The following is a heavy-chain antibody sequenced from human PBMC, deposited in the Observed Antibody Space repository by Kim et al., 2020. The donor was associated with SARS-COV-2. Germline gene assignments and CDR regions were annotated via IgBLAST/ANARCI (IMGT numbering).Heavy chain of an antibody. V-gene: IGHV3-30*04. CDR1: GFTFSSYA. Sequence: GGSLRLSCAASGFTFSSYAMHWVRQAPGKGLEWVAVISYDGSNKYYADSVKGRFTISRDNSKNTLYLQMNSLRAEDTAVYYCARDIVVVTAISYYYGMDVWGQGTTVTVSS. D-gene: IGHD2-21*02. CDR2: ISYDGSNK. J-gene: IGHJ6*02. CDR3: ARDIVVVTAISYYYGMDV.